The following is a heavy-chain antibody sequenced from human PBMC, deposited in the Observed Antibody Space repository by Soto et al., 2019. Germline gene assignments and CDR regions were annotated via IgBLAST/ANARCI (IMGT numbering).Heavy chain of an antibody. J-gene: IGHJ5*02. CDR1: GDSIISSDFY. V-gene: IGHV4-39*01. CDR2: IFYLGSS. Sequence: PSETLSLTCTVSGDSIISSDFYWGWVRQPPGKGLEWIGSIFYLGSSYYNPSLKSRVTMSVDTSKNQFSLRLRSVTAADTALYFCPRPPLASRKNNWFAPWGQGNMV. D-gene: IGHD2-2*01. CDR3: PRPPLASRKNNWFAP.